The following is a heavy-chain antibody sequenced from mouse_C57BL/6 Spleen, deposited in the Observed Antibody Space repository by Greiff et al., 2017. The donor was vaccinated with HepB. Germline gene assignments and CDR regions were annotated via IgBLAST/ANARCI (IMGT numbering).Heavy chain of an antibody. V-gene: IGHV5-4*03. Sequence: DVMLVESGGGLVKPGGSLKLSCAASGFTFSSYAMSWVRQTPEKRLEWVATISDGGSYTYYPDNVKGRFTISRENAKNNLYLQMSHLKSEDTAMYDCARVVATDYFDYGGQGTTLTVSS. J-gene: IGHJ2*01. CDR2: ISDGGSYT. CDR3: ARVVATDYFDY. CDR1: GFTFSSYA. D-gene: IGHD1-1*01.